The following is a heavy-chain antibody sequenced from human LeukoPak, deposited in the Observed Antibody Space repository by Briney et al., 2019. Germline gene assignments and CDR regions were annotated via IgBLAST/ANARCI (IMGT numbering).Heavy chain of an antibody. Sequence: SETLSLTCTVSGGSISSYYWSWIRQPPGKGLEWIGYIYYSGSTNYNPSLKSRVTISVDTSKNQFSLKLSSVTAADTAVYYCARQASGGSCYLDYWGQGTLVTVSS. CDR3: ARQASGGSCYLDY. CDR2: IYYSGST. V-gene: IGHV4-59*01. D-gene: IGHD2-15*01. CDR1: GGSISSYY. J-gene: IGHJ4*02.